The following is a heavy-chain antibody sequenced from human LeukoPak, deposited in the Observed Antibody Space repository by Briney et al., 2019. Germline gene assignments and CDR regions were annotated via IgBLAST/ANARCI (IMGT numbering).Heavy chain of an antibody. CDR1: GFSVTSNH. V-gene: IGHV3-66*01. CDR2: IYTGGTT. CDR3: ARDSSSYYFDY. D-gene: IGHD6-6*01. Sequence: GGSLRLSCAASGFSVTSNHMNWVRQAPGKGLEWVSIIYTGGTTHYADSLNDRFTISRGDSINTLYLHMNSLRAEDTAVYYCARDSSSYYFDYWGQGTLVTVSS. J-gene: IGHJ4*02.